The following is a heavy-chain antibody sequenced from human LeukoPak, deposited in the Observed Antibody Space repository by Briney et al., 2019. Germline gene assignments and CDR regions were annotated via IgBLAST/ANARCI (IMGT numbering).Heavy chain of an antibody. Sequence: ASVKVSCKASGYTFNNYRITWLRQAPGQGLEWMGWISPKSGDTSYAQRFQGRVTMTTDTSTNTAYMDLRSLTSDDTAVYYCARDGSRTWYIYRGQGTLVTVSP. V-gene: IGHV1-18*01. CDR3: ARDGSRTWYIY. D-gene: IGHD2-2*01. J-gene: IGHJ4*02. CDR1: GYTFNNYR. CDR2: ISPKSGDT.